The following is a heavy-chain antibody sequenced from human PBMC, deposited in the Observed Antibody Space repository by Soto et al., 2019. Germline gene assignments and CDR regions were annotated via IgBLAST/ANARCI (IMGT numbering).Heavy chain of an antibody. D-gene: IGHD3-10*01. Sequence: QVQLVQSGAEVKKPGASVKVSCKASGYTFTTYGLTWVRQAPGLGLEWMGWISAYDGNTDYAQDLQGRVTMTTDTSTNTAYMELRSLRSDDTAVYYCARYYYGSGSYFNDAFDIWGQGTMVTVSS. CDR1: GYTFTTYG. CDR3: ARYYYGSGSYFNDAFDI. CDR2: ISAYDGNT. V-gene: IGHV1-18*01. J-gene: IGHJ3*02.